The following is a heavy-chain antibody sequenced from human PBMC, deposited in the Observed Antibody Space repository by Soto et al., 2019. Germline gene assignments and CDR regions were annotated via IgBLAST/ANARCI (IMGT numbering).Heavy chain of an antibody. CDR3: ARPSPRWLHNYYYYGMDV. V-gene: IGHV1-69*06. J-gene: IGHJ6*02. CDR1: GDTFSSYA. Sequence: QVQLVQSGAEVKKPGSSVKVYCKASGDTFSSYAISWVRQDPGEGLEWMGGIIPIFGTANYAQKFQGRVTITADKSTSTAYMELSSLRSEDTAVYYCARPSPRWLHNYYYYGMDVWGQGTTVTVSS. D-gene: IGHD5-12*01. CDR2: IIPIFGTA.